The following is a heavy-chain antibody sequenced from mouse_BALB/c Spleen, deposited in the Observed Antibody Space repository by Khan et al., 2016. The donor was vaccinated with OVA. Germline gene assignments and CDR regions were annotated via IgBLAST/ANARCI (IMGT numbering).Heavy chain of an antibody. Sequence: EVELVESGGGLVKPGGSLKLSCATSGFTFSSYAMSWVRQTPEKRLEWVATISGGGNYTYYPDIVEGRFTISRDNAKNNLYLQMRSLRSEDTALYYCARQLRLLGAMDYWGQGTSVTVSS. J-gene: IGHJ4*01. D-gene: IGHD2-1*01. V-gene: IGHV5-9-2*01. CDR3: ARQLRLLGAMDY. CDR1: GFTFSSYA. CDR2: ISGGGNYT.